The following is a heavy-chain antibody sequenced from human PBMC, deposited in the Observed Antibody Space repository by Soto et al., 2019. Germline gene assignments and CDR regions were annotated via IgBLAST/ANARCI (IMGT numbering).Heavy chain of an antibody. J-gene: IGHJ4*02. V-gene: IGHV3-23*01. CDR2: ISGSGGST. Sequence: GGSLRLSCAASGFTFSSYAMSWVRQAPGKGLEWVSAISGSGGSTYYADSVKGRFTISRDNSKNTLYLQMNSLRAEDTAVYYCAKGGGYYGSGSYLGPFDYWGQGTLVTVSS. CDR3: AKGGGYYGSGSYLGPFDY. CDR1: GFTFSSYA. D-gene: IGHD3-10*01.